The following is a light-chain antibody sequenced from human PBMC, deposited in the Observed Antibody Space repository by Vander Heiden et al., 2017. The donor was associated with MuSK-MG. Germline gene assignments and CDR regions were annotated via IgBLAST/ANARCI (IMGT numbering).Light chain of an antibody. J-gene: IGLJ2*01. Sequence: QSALTHPPSASGTAGQTITISCSGSTSNIGSNHGHWYQQLPGTAPKLLIFRNNQRHSGVPDRFSGSKSGTSASLAISGLQAEDEADYYCAAWDDSRNGLVFGGGTKLIVL. CDR1: TSNIGSNH. CDR3: AAWDDSRNGLV. V-gene: IGLV1-47*01. CDR2: RNN.